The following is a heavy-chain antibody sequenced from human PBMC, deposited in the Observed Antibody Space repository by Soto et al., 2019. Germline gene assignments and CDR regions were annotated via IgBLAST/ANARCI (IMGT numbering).Heavy chain of an antibody. D-gene: IGHD3-16*01. CDR3: AKSDFGAFDI. J-gene: IGHJ3*02. Sequence: EVQLVESGGGLVQPGRSLRLSCAASGFTFDDYAMHWVRQAPGKGLEWVSGISWNSGSIGYADSVKGRFTISRDNAKNSLYLQMNSLRAEDTAFYYCAKSDFGAFDIWGQGTMVTVSS. CDR1: GFTFDDYA. V-gene: IGHV3-9*01. CDR2: ISWNSGSI.